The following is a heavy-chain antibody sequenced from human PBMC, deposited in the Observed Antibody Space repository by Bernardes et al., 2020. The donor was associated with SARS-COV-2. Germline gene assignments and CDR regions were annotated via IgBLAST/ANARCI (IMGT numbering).Heavy chain of an antibody. J-gene: IGHJ6*02. CDR2: ISGSGGRT. Sequence: GGSLRLSCAASGVTLSNYAMNWVRQAPGKGLEWLAAISGSGGRTFYADSVKGRFTISRENSKNTLSLQVNSLRAEDTAVYYCAKEAYSGYLETYYYYYGMDVWGQGTTVTVSS. V-gene: IGHV3-23*01. CDR3: AKEAYSGYLETYYYYYGMDV. CDR1: GVTLSNYA. D-gene: IGHD5-12*01.